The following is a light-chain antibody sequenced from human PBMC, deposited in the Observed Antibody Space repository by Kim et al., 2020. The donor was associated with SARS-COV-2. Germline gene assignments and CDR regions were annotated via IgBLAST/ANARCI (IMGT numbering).Light chain of an antibody. CDR1: QSVNSKY. J-gene: IGKJ5*01. Sequence: EVVLTQSPGTLSLSPGERATLSCRASQSVNSKYFAWYQQKPGRTPRLLIHGASTRATGIPDRFTGSGSETDFTLTISRLEPEDFAMYYCQQYGNSPLMSFGQGTRLEIK. V-gene: IGKV3-20*01. CDR3: QQYGNSPLMS. CDR2: GAS.